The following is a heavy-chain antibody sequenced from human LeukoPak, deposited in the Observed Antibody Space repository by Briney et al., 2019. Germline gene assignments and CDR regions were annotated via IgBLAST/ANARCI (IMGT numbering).Heavy chain of an antibody. CDR3: ARGQRWLQFDY. V-gene: IGHV3-21*01. J-gene: IGHJ4*02. D-gene: IGHD5-12*01. Sequence: GGSLRLSCAASGFTFSSYGMHWVRQAPGKGLEWVSSISSSSSYIYYADSVKGRFTISRDNAKNSLYLQMNSLRAEDTAVYYCARGQRWLQFDYWGQGTLVTVSS. CDR2: ISSSSSYI. CDR1: GFTFSSYG.